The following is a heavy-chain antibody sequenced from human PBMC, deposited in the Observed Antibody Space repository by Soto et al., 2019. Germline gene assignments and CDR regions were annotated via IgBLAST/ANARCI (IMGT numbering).Heavy chain of an antibody. Sequence: QVQLQESGPGLVKPSETLSLTCYVSGFSMNDYYWSWIRQTAGRGLEWIGRIFTNGNTNYNPSLRGRLTMSVDTSTHQVSLRLTSVTAADTAVYYCASGPLVSRYYGRNVWGQGTTVTVSS. CDR2: IFTNGNT. CDR3: ASGPLVSRYYGRNV. J-gene: IGHJ6*02. V-gene: IGHV4-4*07. CDR1: GFSMNDYY.